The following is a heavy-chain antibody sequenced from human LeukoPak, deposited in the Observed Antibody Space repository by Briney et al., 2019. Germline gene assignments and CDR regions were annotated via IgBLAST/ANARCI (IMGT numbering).Heavy chain of an antibody. J-gene: IGHJ4*02. CDR1: GFTFGDYA. Sequence: GGSLRLSCTASGFTFGDYAMSWIRQAPGKGLEWVGFIRSKAYGETADYAASVKGRFTISRDDSKAIAYLQMNSLKTEDTAVYHCTRDRGAYNLYDYWGQGTLVTASS. V-gene: IGHV3-49*03. CDR3: TRDRGAYNLYDY. D-gene: IGHD1-1*01. CDR2: IRSKAYGETA.